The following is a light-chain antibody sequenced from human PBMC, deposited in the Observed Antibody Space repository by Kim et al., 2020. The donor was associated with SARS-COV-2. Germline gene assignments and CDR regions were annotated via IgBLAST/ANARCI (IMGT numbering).Light chain of an antibody. V-gene: IGLV3-21*04. CDR1: NIGSRA. Sequence: SYELTQSPPVSVAPGKTARISCGGNNIGSRAVHWYQQRPGQAPVLVLYYDKVRPSGIPERISGSNSGNTATLTINRVEAGDEADYYCHVWDSDSDLHVFGSGTKVTVL. CDR2: YDK. CDR3: HVWDSDSDLHV. J-gene: IGLJ1*01.